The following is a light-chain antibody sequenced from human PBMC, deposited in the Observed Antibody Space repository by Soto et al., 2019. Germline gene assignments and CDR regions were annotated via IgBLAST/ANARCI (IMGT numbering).Light chain of an antibody. Sequence: QSVLTQPPSLSGTPGQRVTISCSGSTSNIAGNTVHWYQHLPETAPKLLIYIDDQRPSGVPDRFSGSKSGTSASLAISGRQSEDEAGYYCATWDDSLNAAVFGGGTQLTVL. J-gene: IGLJ7*01. CDR3: ATWDDSLNAAV. V-gene: IGLV1-44*01. CDR2: IDD. CDR1: TSNIAGNT.